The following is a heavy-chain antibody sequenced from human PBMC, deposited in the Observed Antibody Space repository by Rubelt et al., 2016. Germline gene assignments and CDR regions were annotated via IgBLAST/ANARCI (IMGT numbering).Heavy chain of an antibody. J-gene: IGHJ4*02. CDR2: IYYSGST. D-gene: IGHD6-13*01. Sequence: ETLSLTCTVSGGSISSSSYYWGWIRQPPGKGLEWIGSIYYSGSTYYNPSLKSRVTISVDTSKNQFSLKLSSVTAADTAVYYCARGMVGSSWYEEIDYWGQGTLVTVSS. V-gene: IGHV4-39*07. CDR3: ARGMVGSSWYEEIDY. CDR1: GGSISSSSYY.